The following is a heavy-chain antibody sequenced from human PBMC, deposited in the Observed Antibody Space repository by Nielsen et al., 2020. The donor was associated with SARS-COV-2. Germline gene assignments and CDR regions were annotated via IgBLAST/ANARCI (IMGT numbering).Heavy chain of an antibody. V-gene: IGHV3-30*04. CDR1: GFTFSSYA. J-gene: IGHJ6*02. D-gene: IGHD3-3*01. CDR3: ARDPYDFWSGYSWKYYYYYGMDV. CDR2: ISYDGSNK. Sequence: GESLKISCAASGFTFSSYAMHWVRQAPGKGLEWVAVISYDGSNKYYADSVKGRFTISRDNSKNTLYLQMNSLRAEDTAVYYCARDPYDFWSGYSWKYYYYYGMDVWGQGTTVTVSS.